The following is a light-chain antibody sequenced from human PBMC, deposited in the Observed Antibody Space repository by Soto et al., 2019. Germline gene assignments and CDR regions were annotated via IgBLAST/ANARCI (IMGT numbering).Light chain of an antibody. J-gene: IGLJ1*01. CDR1: SSNIGSTYD. CDR2: GNT. V-gene: IGLV1-40*01. CDR3: QSYDDSLSVHYV. Sequence: QSVLTQPPPVNGAPGRMVTISYHGSSSNIGSTYDVQWYQQLPGTAPKLLIHGNTDRPSGVPDRFSGSKSGTSASLAITGLQADDEADYYCQSYDDSLSVHYVFGTGTKVTVL.